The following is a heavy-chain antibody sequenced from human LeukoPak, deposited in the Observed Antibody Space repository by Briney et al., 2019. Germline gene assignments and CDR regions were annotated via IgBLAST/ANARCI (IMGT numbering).Heavy chain of an antibody. Sequence: SETLSLTCSVSGGSINTHYWSWLRQSPGKGLEWIGYVYYSGSTNYNPSLKSRVTISLDTSKIQFSLRLSSVTAADTAMYYCARIRSEYYYYNMDVWGQGTTVIVSS. CDR3: ARIRSEYYYYNMDV. CDR1: GGSINTHY. J-gene: IGHJ6*02. V-gene: IGHV4-59*11. D-gene: IGHD3-3*01. CDR2: VYYSGST.